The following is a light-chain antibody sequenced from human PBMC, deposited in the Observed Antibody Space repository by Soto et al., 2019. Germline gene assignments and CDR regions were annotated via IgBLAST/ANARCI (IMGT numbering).Light chain of an antibody. J-gene: IGKJ1*01. CDR2: GAS. V-gene: IGKV1-9*01. CDR1: PAIASF. Sequence: IQLTQSPSSLSASVGDRVTITCRASPAIASFLTWYQQKPGTAPKLLIYGASTLQSGVPSRFRGSSSGTYYTLIIARLQPEDFATYYCQQLNGPPWTFGQGTKVEIK. CDR3: QQLNGPPWT.